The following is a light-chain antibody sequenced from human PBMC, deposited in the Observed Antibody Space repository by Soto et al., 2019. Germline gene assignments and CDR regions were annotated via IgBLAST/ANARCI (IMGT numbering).Light chain of an antibody. Sequence: QSVLTQSPSASGTPGQRVTISCSGSRSNIGRNFAYWYQHVPGTAPRLLIQRNNERPSGVPDRFSDSKSGTSVSLAISGLRSDDEATYYCAAWDDTLDAQVFGGGTKVTVL. V-gene: IGLV1-47*01. CDR2: RNN. CDR3: AAWDDTLDAQV. CDR1: RSNIGRNF. J-gene: IGLJ3*02.